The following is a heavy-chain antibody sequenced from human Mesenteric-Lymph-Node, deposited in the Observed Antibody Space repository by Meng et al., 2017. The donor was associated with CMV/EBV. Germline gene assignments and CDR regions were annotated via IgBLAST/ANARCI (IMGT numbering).Heavy chain of an antibody. CDR1: YY. CDR3: ARDGTYYDISGRHYNYYGMDV. D-gene: IGHD3-22*01. V-gene: IGHV3-11*01. Sequence: YYMTWVRQAPGRGLEWVSYISSSGTTIHYADSVKGRFTISRDNAKNSLYLQMNSLRAEDTAVYYCARDGTYYDISGRHYNYYGMDVWGQGTTVTVSS. CDR2: ISSSGTTI. J-gene: IGHJ6*02.